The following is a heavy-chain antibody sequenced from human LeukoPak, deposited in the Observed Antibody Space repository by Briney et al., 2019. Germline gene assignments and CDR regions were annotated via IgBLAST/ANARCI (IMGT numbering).Heavy chain of an antibody. CDR1: GGSISSSSYY. Sequence: SETLSLTCTVSGGSISSSSYYWGWIRQPPGKGLEWIGSIYYSGSTYYNPSLKCRVTISVDTSKNQFSLKLSSVTAADTAVYYCARRLNCGGDCSNWFDPWGQGTLVTVSS. D-gene: IGHD2-21*02. V-gene: IGHV4-39*01. CDR3: ARRLNCGGDCSNWFDP. J-gene: IGHJ5*02. CDR2: IYYSGST.